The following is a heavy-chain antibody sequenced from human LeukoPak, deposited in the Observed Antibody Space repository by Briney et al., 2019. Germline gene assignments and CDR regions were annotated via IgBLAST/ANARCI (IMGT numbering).Heavy chain of an antibody. CDR1: GFTFNNAW. J-gene: IGHJ4*02. Sequence: PGGSLRLSCAASGFTFNNAWMSWVRQAPGKGLEWVGRTESKTDGGTTDYAAPVKGRFTISRDDSKNTLYLQMNSLKTEDTAVYYCTTDSGYWGQGTLVTVSS. D-gene: IGHD3-10*01. V-gene: IGHV3-15*04. CDR2: TESKTDGGTT. CDR3: TTDSGY.